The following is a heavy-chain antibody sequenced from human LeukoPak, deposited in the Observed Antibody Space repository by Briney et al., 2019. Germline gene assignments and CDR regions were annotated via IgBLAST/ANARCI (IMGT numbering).Heavy chain of an antibody. V-gene: IGHV3-21*01. D-gene: IGHD3-10*01. Sequence: PGGSLRLSCAASGFTFSSYSMNWVRQAPGKGLEWVSSISSSSSYIYYADSVKGRFTISRDNAKNSLYLQMNSLRAEDTAVYYCARDRILGRGDRFDPWGQGTLVTVSS. CDR2: ISSSSSYI. CDR1: GFTFSSYS. J-gene: IGHJ5*02. CDR3: ARDRILGRGDRFDP.